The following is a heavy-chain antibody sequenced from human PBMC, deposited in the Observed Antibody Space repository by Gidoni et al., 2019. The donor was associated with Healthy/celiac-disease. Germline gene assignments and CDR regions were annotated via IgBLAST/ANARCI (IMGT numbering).Heavy chain of an antibody. J-gene: IGHJ3*02. CDR2: ISGSGGSK. D-gene: IGHD3-10*01. Sequence: EVQLLESGGGLVQPGGSLRLSCSASGFTFSSYAMSWVRQAPGKGLEWVSAISGSGGSKYYADAVKGRFTISRDNSKNTLYLQMNSLRAEDTAVYYCARDSGRNYYGSGSVDAFDIWGQGTMVTVSS. CDR3: ARDSGRNYYGSGSVDAFDI. V-gene: IGHV3-23*01. CDR1: GFTFSSYA.